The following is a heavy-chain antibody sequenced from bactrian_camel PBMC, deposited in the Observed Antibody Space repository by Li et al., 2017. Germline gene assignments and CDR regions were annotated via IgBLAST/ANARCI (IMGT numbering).Heavy chain of an antibody. Sequence: HVQLVESGGGSVQAGESLRLSCVASGYTLPMNMGWFRRLPGQEREGVAAIAGDGRTDYADSVKGRFTISRDGAKNIIALQMHSLKPEDTATYYCAADVATTGPVSWCGLGGSQYQWWGQGTQVTVS. D-gene: IGHD5*01. CDR3: AADVATTGPVSWCGLGGSQYQW. V-gene: IGHV3S53*01. CDR1: GYTLPMN. CDR2: IAGDGRT. J-gene: IGHJ4*01.